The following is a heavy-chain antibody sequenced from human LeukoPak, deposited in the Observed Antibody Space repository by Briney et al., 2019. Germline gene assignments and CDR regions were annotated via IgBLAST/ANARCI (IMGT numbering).Heavy chain of an antibody. D-gene: IGHD3-16*01. CDR3: ARDLGARAFFDY. CDR1: GYSISSGYY. Sequence: SETLSLTCTVSGYSISSGYYWGWIRQPPGKGLEWTGSIDHSGSTYYDPSLKSRITISVDTSKNQFSLKLSSVTAADTAVYYCARDLGARAFFDYWGQGTLVTVSS. V-gene: IGHV4-38-2*02. J-gene: IGHJ4*02. CDR2: IDHSGST.